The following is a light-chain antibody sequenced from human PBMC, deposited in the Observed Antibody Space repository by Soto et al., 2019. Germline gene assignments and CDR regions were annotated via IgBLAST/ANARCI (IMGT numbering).Light chain of an antibody. V-gene: IGKV3-20*01. CDR1: QSVTNNY. Sequence: EIVLTQSPGTVSLSPGERATLSCRASQSVTNNYLAWYQQKPGQAPRLLIFGASTRATGIPDRFSGSGSGTDFTLTISRVEPADFAVYYCQQYGRSLPITFGQGTRLEIK. CDR3: QQYGRSLPIT. CDR2: GAS. J-gene: IGKJ5*01.